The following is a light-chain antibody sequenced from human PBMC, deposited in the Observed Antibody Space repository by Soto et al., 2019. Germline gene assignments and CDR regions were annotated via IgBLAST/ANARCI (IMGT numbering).Light chain of an antibody. Sequence: EIVLTQSPATLSLSPGESATLSCRTSQSVNSHLAWFQQKPGQAPRLLMYGASTRATGMPDRFSGSGSGTEFTLTISRLEPEDFAVYYCQQYGSSGTFGQGTKVDIK. J-gene: IGKJ1*01. CDR3: QQYGSSGT. CDR2: GAS. CDR1: QSVNSH. V-gene: IGKV3-20*01.